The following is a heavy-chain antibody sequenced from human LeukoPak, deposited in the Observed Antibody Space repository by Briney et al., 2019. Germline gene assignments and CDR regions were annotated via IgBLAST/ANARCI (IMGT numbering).Heavy chain of an antibody. CDR3: ARDQSLWFGELFGNWFDP. J-gene: IGHJ5*02. D-gene: IGHD3-10*01. CDR1: GFTFSSYG. CDR2: ISYDGSNK. V-gene: IGHV3-30*03. Sequence: PGRSLRLSCAASGFTFSSYGMHWVRQAPGKGLEWVAVISYDGSNKYYADSVKGRFTISRDNSKNTLYLQMNSLRAEDTAVYYCARDQSLWFGELFGNWFDPWGQGTLVTVSS.